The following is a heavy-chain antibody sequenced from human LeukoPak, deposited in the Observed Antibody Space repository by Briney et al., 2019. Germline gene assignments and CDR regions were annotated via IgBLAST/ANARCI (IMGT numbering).Heavy chain of an antibody. CDR1: VYTFSGYY. D-gene: IGHD3-16*01. J-gene: IGHJ4*02. V-gene: IGHV1-69*13. CDR2: IMPIFGKA. CDR3: ARDNDSRDPPHFDY. Sequence: GASVKVSCKASVYTFSGYYMHWVRQAPAQGLEWMGGIMPIFGKADYAQKFQDRVTITADESTRTAYMELSSLRSEDTAVYYCARDNDSRDPPHFDYWGQGTLVTVSS.